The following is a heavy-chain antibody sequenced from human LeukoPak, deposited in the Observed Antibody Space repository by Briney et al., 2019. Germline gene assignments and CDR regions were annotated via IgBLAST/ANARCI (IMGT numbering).Heavy chain of an antibody. J-gene: IGHJ5*02. CDR1: GFTFSDYY. CDR2: SRNKANSYTT. CDR3: ARDLGS. D-gene: IGHD3-16*01. Sequence: GGSLRLSCAASGFTFSDYYMSWIRQAPGKGLEWVGRSRNKANSYTTEYAASVKGRFTISRDDSKNSLYLQMNSLKTEDTAVYYCARDLGSWGQGTLVTVSS. V-gene: IGHV3-72*01.